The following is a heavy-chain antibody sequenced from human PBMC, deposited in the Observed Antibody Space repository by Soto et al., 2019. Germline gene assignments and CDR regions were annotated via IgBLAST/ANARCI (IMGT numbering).Heavy chain of an antibody. J-gene: IGHJ4*02. Sequence: GGSLRLSCAASGFTFSSYAMSWVRQAPGKGLEWVSAISGSGGSTYYADSVKGRFTISRDNSKNTLYLQMNSLRAEDTAVYYCAKGTYSSSWNQRFDYWAREPWSPSPQ. V-gene: IGHV3-23*01. D-gene: IGHD6-13*01. CDR1: GFTFSSYA. CDR2: ISGSGGST. CDR3: AKGTYSSSWNQRFDY.